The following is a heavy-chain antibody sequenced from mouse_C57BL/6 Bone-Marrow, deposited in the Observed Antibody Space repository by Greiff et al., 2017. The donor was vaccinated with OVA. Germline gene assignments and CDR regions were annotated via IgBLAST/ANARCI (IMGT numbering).Heavy chain of an antibody. CDR3: ARNPLYYGSSYAMDY. Sequence: VQLQESGPGLVAPSQSLSITCTVSGFSLTSYAISWVRQPPGKGLEWLGVIWTGGGTNYNSALKSRLSISKDNSKSQGFLKMNSLQTDDTARYYCARNPLYYGSSYAMDYWGQGTSVTVSS. D-gene: IGHD1-1*01. V-gene: IGHV2-9-1*01. CDR1: GFSLTSYA. CDR2: IWTGGGT. J-gene: IGHJ4*01.